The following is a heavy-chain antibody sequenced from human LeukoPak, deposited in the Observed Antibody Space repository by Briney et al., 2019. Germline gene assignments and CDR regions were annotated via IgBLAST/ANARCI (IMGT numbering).Heavy chain of an antibody. V-gene: IGHV4-34*01. CDR1: GGSFSGYY. CDR3: ARQRGVVGATPKSRKFDP. J-gene: IGHJ5*02. D-gene: IGHD1-26*01. CDR2: INHSGST. Sequence: SETLSLTCAVYGGSFSGYYWSWIRQPPGKGLEWIGEINHSGSTNYNPSLKSRVTISVDTPKNQFSLKLSSVTAADTAVYYCARQRGVVGATPKSRKFDPWGQGTLVTVSS.